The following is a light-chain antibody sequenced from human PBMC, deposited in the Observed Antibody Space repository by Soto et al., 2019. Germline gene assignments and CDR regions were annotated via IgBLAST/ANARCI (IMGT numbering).Light chain of an antibody. V-gene: IGKV2-28*01. Sequence: DIVMTQSPLSLPVTPGEPASIPCRSSQSLLHSNGYNYLDWYLQKPGQSPQLLMYVGSTRASGVRDRFSGSGSGTDFTLKISRVEADDFGVYYCMQSLQTPRTFGQGTKLEIK. CDR2: VGS. CDR1: QSLLHSNGYNY. CDR3: MQSLQTPRT. J-gene: IGKJ1*01.